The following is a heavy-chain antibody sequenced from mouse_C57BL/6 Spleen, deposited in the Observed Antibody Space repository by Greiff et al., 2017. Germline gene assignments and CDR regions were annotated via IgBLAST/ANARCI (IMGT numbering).Heavy chain of an antibody. J-gene: IGHJ2*01. CDR3: ARGGDDGYYLDY. D-gene: IGHD2-3*01. CDR1: GFTFSDYY. V-gene: IGHV5-16*01. Sequence: EVHLVESEGGLVQPGSSMKLSCTASGFTFSDYYMAWVRQVPEKGLEWVANINYDGSSTYYLDSLKSRFIISRDNAKNILYLQMSSLKSEDTATYYCARGGDDGYYLDYWGQGTTLTVSS. CDR2: INYDGSST.